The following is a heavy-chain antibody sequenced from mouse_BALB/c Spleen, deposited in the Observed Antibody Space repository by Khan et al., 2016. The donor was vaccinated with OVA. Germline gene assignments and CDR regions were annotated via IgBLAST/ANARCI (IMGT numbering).Heavy chain of an antibody. J-gene: IGHJ3*01. Sequence: EVQLQESGPGLVKPSQSLSLTCTVSGYSITSEYAWNWIRQFPGNKLEWMGYINYSGNTKFNPSLKSRTSITRDTSKNQFFMQLNSVTNEDTATYDCARKYYYDYDPFPYWGQGTLVTVSA. CDR3: ARKYYYDYDPFPY. CDR2: INYSGNT. V-gene: IGHV3-2*02. CDR1: GYSITSEYA. D-gene: IGHD2-4*01.